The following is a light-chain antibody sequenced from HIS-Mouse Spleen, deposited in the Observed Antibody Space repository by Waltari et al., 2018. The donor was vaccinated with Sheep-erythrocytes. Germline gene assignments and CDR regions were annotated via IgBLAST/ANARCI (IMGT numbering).Light chain of an antibody. Sequence: QAVLTQPSSLSPSPGASASLTCTLRSGINFGTYRIYWYQQKPGSPPQYPLRYKSDSDKQQGSGVPSRFSGSKDASANAGILLISGLQSEDEADYYCMIWHSSAWVFGGGTKLTVL. V-gene: IGLV5-45*02. J-gene: IGLJ3*02. CDR2: YKSDSDK. CDR3: MIWHSSAWV. CDR1: SGINFGTYR.